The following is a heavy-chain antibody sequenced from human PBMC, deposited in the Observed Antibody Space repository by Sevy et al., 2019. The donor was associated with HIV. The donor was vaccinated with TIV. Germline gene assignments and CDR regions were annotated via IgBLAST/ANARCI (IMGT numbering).Heavy chain of an antibody. D-gene: IGHD3-10*01. Sequence: ASVKVSCTSSGYTFIAHYLHWVRQAPGQGLEWMGWINPESGDTRYTEKFQGRVTMTRDTSISTAYMEVITLRSDDTAVYFCARVQRGGVPDYWGQRTLVTDSS. CDR2: INPESGDT. CDR3: ARVQRGGVPDY. CDR1: GYTFIAHY. V-gene: IGHV1-2*02. J-gene: IGHJ4*02.